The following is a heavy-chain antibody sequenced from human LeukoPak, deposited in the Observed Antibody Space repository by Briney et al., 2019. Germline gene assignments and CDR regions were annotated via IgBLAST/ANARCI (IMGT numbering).Heavy chain of an antibody. D-gene: IGHD6-6*01. CDR1: GYSFTSYW. J-gene: IGHJ4*02. CDR2: IYPGDSDT. V-gene: IGHV5-51*01. CDR3: ARISYEYSSSGYYFDY. Sequence: GGSLKISCKGSGYSFTSYWIGWVRQMPGKGLEWMGIIYPGDSDTRYSPSFQGQVTISADKSISTAYLQWSSLKASDTAMYYCARISYEYSSSGYYFDYWGQGTLVTVSS.